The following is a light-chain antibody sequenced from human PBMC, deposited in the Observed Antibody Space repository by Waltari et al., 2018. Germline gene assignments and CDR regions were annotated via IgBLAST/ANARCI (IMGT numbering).Light chain of an antibody. CDR2: GAS. CDR3: QQYGSSPRT. Sequence: EIVLTQSPGTLSLSPGERATLSCRASQSVSSSYLAWYQQKPGQAPRLLLYGASSRATGLPDRFSGSGSGTDFTLTISRLEPEDFAVYYCQQYGSSPRTFGLGTKVEIK. CDR1: QSVSSSY. V-gene: IGKV3-20*01. J-gene: IGKJ1*01.